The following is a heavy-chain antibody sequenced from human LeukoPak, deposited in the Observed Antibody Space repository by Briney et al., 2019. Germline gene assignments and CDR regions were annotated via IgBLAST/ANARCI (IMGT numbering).Heavy chain of an antibody. CDR1: GYTFTSYD. V-gene: IGHV1-8*03. Sequence: GASVKVSCKASGYTFTSYDINWVRQPTGQGLEWMGWMNPNSGNTGYAQKFQGRVTITRNTPISTAYMELSSLRSEDTAVYYCARGRGVRGVIIGYYMDVWGKGTTVTVSS. J-gene: IGHJ6*03. CDR3: ARGRGVRGVIIGYYMDV. CDR2: MNPNSGNT. D-gene: IGHD3-10*01.